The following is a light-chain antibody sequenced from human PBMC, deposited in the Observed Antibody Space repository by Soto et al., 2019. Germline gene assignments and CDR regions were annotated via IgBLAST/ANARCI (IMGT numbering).Light chain of an antibody. CDR2: AAS. Sequence: AIQVTQSPSSLSASVGDRVTITCRTSQGIRSALGWYQQKPGKVPKLLIYAASTLHSGVPSRFSGSGSGRDFTLTISSLQPEDFATYYCLLDYAYFWAFGQGPKVEIK. V-gene: IGKV1-6*01. CDR3: LLDYAYFWA. CDR1: QGIRSA. J-gene: IGKJ1*01.